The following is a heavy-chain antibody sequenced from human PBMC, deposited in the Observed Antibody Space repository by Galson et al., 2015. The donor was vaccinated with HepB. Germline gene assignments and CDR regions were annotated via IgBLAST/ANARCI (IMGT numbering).Heavy chain of an antibody. CDR3: ARVSSNILQLWLLYYYYYMDV. Sequence: SVKVSCKASGYTFTSYDINWVRQATGQGLEWMGWMNPNSGNTGYAQKFQGRVTMTRNTSISTAYMELSSLRSEDTAVYYCARVSSNILQLWLLYYYYYMDVWGKGTTVTVSS. V-gene: IGHV1-8*01. CDR2: MNPNSGNT. CDR1: GYTFTSYD. D-gene: IGHD5-18*01. J-gene: IGHJ6*03.